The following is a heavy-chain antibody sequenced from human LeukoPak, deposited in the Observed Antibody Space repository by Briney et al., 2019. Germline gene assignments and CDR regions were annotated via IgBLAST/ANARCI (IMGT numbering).Heavy chain of an antibody. D-gene: IGHD5-24*01. Sequence: WGSLRLSCAASGFTFSDYYMSWIRQVPGKGLEWVSYISSSGSTIYYADSVKGRFTISRDNAKNSLYLQMNSLRAEDTAVYYCARDVDGYNYLQAFDIWGQGTMVTVSS. CDR1: GFTFSDYY. J-gene: IGHJ3*02. V-gene: IGHV3-11*04. CDR3: ARDVDGYNYLQAFDI. CDR2: ISSSGSTI.